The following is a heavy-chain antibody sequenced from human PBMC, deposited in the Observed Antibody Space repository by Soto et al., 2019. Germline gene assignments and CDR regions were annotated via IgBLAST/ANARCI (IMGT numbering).Heavy chain of an antibody. V-gene: IGHV3-23*01. Sequence: GGSLRLSCAASGFIFSNYVMSWVRQAPGKGLEWVSYISNSGGTSYYADSVKGRFTISRDNSKNTLYLQMNSLRAEDTAIYYCAKRPRALLTFDYWGQGTLVTVSS. CDR2: ISNSGGTS. D-gene: IGHD1-26*01. J-gene: IGHJ4*02. CDR1: GFIFSNYV. CDR3: AKRPRALLTFDY.